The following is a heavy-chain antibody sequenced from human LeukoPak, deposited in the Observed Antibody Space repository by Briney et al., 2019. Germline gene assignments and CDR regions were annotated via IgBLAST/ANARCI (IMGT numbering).Heavy chain of an antibody. Sequence: PSETLSLTCTVSGGSISSSSYYWGWIRQPPGKGLEWIGSIYYSGSTYYNPSLKSRVTISVDTSKNQFSLKLSSVTAADTAVYYCARIDCSGGSCPNHNAFDIWGQGTMVTVFS. V-gene: IGHV4-39*01. CDR1: GGSISSSSYY. CDR3: ARIDCSGGSCPNHNAFDI. J-gene: IGHJ3*02. CDR2: IYYSGST. D-gene: IGHD2-15*01.